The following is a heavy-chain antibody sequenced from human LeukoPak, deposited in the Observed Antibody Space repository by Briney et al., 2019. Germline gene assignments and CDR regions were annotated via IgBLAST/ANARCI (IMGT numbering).Heavy chain of an antibody. Sequence: GSLRLSCTASGFTFSSYAMSWVRQAPGKGLEWVSVISGTGGSTNHADSVKGRFTISRDNSKNTLYLQMNSLRAEDTAVYYCAKESGDDGSGYYEVFDYWGQGTPVTVSS. V-gene: IGHV3-23*01. CDR3: AKESGDDGSGYYEVFDY. CDR1: GFTFSSYA. CDR2: ISGTGGST. J-gene: IGHJ4*02. D-gene: IGHD3-22*01.